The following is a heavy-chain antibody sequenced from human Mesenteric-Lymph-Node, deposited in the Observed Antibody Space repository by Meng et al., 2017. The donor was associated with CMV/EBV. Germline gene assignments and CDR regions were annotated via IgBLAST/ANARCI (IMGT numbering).Heavy chain of an antibody. CDR2: IRSDGTNK. CDR1: GFTFSDYG. D-gene: IGHD1-26*01. V-gene: IGHV3-30*02. J-gene: IGHJ6*02. CDR3: AKVPGSSPLDYYYDMDV. Sequence: GGSLRLSCAASGFTFSDYGLHWVRPAPGKGLGWVSFIRSDGTNKYYADSVKGRVTISRDDSKNTMYLQMDSMRAEDTAVYYCAKVPGSSPLDYYYDMDVWGQGTTVTVSS.